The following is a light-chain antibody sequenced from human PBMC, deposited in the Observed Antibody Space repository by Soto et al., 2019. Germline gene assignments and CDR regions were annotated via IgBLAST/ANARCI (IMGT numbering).Light chain of an antibody. V-gene: IGLV2-14*01. CDR1: SSDFGTYNY. CDR2: EVS. J-gene: IGLJ2*01. Sequence: QSALTQPASVSGSPGQSITISCTGTSSDFGTYNYVSWYQQYPDKAPKLMIYEVSNRPSGVSNRFSGSKSGNTASLTISGLQAEDEADYYCSSYTSTRTVVFGGGTKLTVL. CDR3: SSYTSTRTVV.